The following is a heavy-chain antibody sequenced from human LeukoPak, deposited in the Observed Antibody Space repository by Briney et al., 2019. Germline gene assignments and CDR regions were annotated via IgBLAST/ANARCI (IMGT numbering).Heavy chain of an antibody. CDR3: ARDLEYCSGTTCYVAYFQH. Sequence: GGSLTLSCAASGFTVSSNYMSWVRQAPGKGLEWVSIIYSAGHTYYADSVKGRFTISRDNSKSMLYLQMNSLRAEDTAVYYCARDLEYCSGTTCYVAYFQHWGQGTLVTVSS. D-gene: IGHD2-2*01. V-gene: IGHV3-66*01. J-gene: IGHJ1*01. CDR1: GFTVSSNY. CDR2: IYSAGHT.